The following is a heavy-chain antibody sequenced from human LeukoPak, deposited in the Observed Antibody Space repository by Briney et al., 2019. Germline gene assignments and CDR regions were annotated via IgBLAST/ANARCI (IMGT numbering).Heavy chain of an antibody. D-gene: IGHD2/OR15-2a*01. J-gene: IGHJ6*02. CDR2: IGPSGSTI. Sequence: PGGSLRLSCAASGFSFSDYDMNWVRQAPGEGLEWVSYIGPSGSTIFYADSVKGQFTVSRDNAKKSLYLQMDSLRADDTAVYYCARDISAAGHYYHYYTMDVWGQGTTVTVSS. V-gene: IGHV3-48*04. CDR1: GFSFSDYD. CDR3: ARDISAAGHYYHYYTMDV.